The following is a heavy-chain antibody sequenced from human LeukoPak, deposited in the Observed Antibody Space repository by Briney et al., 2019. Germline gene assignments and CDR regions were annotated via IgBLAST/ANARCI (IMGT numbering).Heavy chain of an antibody. V-gene: IGHV3-11*04. CDR3: ARCGDGLPCDFDY. J-gene: IGHJ4*02. CDR1: GFIFSDYY. Sequence: KPGGSLRLSCDASGFIFSDYYMSWVRQAPGMGLEWISYISNPSSTRYYADSVKGRFTISRDNAKNSLYLQMNSLRAEDTAVYYCARCGDGLPCDFDYWGQGTLVTVSS. D-gene: IGHD3-10*01. CDR2: ISNPSSTR.